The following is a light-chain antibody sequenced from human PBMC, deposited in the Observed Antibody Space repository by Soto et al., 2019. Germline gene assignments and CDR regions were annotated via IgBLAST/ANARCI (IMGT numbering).Light chain of an antibody. Sequence: QSVLTQPPSVSGAPRQTITISCSGTSSNIGAGYAVHWYQHLPGTAPKLLIFDNTDRPSGVPDRFSGSRSGASASLAIAGLQADDECVYYCQSSDNSPATSYVFGSGTNVTVL. CDR1: SSNIGAGYA. V-gene: IGLV1-40*01. CDR2: DNT. J-gene: IGLJ1*01. CDR3: QSSDNSPATSYV.